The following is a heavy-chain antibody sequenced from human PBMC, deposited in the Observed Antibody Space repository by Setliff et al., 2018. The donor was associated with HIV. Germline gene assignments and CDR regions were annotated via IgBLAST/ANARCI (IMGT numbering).Heavy chain of an antibody. J-gene: IGHJ6*03. Sequence: SETLSLTCTVSGGSMNSHYWSWIRQSPGRGLEWIGYIYYSVSTKYNPSLKSRVSMSIDTSKNQFSLKMSSVTAADTDVYYCARGVVDYDFWSGSGDYYYMDVWGKGTTVTVS. CDR3: ARGVVDYDFWSGSGDYYYMDV. D-gene: IGHD3-3*01. CDR1: GGSMNSHY. CDR2: IYYSVST. V-gene: IGHV4-59*11.